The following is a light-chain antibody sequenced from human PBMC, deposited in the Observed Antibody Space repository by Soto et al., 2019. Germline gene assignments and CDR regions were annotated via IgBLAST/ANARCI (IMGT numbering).Light chain of an antibody. CDR1: TGAVTSGYS. Sequence: QAVMTQEPSLTVSPGDTVTLTCASTTGAVTSGYSPNWFQQKPGQPPRALIYSTSKKHSWPPARFSGSLLGGKAALTLSGVQPEDEAEYYCLGYYGGEYVFGTGTKGTVL. CDR3: LGYYGGEYV. V-gene: IGLV7-43*01. CDR2: STS. J-gene: IGLJ1*01.